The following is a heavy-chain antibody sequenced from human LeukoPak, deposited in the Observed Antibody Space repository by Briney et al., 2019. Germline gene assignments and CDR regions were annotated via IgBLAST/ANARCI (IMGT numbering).Heavy chain of an antibody. V-gene: IGHV1-3*01. Sequence: GASVKVSCKASGYTFTSYAMHWVRQAPGQRLEWMGWINAGNGNTKYSQKFQGRVTITRDTSASTAYMELSSLRSEDTAVYYCARYDFWSGAPDYWGQGTLVTVFS. D-gene: IGHD3-3*01. J-gene: IGHJ4*02. CDR1: GYTFTSYA. CDR2: INAGNGNT. CDR3: ARYDFWSGAPDY.